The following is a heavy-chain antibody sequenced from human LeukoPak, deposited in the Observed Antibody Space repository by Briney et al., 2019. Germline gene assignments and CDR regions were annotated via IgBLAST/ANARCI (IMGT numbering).Heavy chain of an antibody. Sequence: PSETLSLTCTVSGGSISSSSYYWGWIRQPPGKGLEWIGSIFYSGTAYYSPSLKSRVTISVDTSKNQFSLKLRSVTAADTAVYYCASSAHYYFDSSGYYFAWGQGTLVTVSS. CDR1: GGSISSSSYY. V-gene: IGHV4-39*07. CDR3: ASSAHYYFDSSGYYFA. J-gene: IGHJ5*02. D-gene: IGHD3-22*01. CDR2: IFYSGTA.